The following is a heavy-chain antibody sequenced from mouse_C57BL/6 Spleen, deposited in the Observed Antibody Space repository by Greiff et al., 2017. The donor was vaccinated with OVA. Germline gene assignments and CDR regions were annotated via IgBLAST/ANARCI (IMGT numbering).Heavy chain of an antibody. CDR3: GGITTVGATRYCDV. V-gene: IGHV1-61*01. Sequence: VQLQQPGAELVRPGSSVKLSCKASGYTFTSYWLDWVKQRPGQGLEWIGNIYPSDSATNYTQKFTDKATLPVSNSSSPSYMQRSSLTAEDTAVYYCGGITTVGATRYCDVWGTGTTVTVAS. D-gene: IGHD1-1*01. J-gene: IGHJ1*03. CDR1: GYTFTSYW. CDR2: IYPSDSAT.